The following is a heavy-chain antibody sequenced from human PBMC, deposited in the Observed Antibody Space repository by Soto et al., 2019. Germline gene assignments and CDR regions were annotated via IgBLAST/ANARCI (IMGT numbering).Heavy chain of an antibody. V-gene: IGHV5-10-1*01. CDR1: GYSFTSYW. CDR3: ARHTSYCSGGSCYSGYYYYGMDV. CDR2: IDPSDSYT. D-gene: IGHD2-15*01. J-gene: IGHJ6*02. Sequence: GESLKISCKGSGYSFTSYWISWVRQMPGKGLEWMGRIDPSDSYTNYSPSFQGHVTISADKSISTAYLQWSSLKASDTAMYYCARHTSYCSGGSCYSGYYYYGMDVWGQGTTVTVSS.